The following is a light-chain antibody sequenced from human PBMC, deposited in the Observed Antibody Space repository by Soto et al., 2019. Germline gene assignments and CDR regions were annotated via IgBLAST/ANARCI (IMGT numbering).Light chain of an antibody. Sequence: EVVMTQSPATLSVSPGDTATLSCRASQSIGSSLAWYQQKPGQAPRLLIYGSSTRATGVPARFSGSGSGTEFTLTISSLQSEDFAVYYCQQYNNWPLTFGQGTKVDIK. V-gene: IGKV3-15*01. J-gene: IGKJ1*01. CDR1: QSIGSS. CDR3: QQYNNWPLT. CDR2: GSS.